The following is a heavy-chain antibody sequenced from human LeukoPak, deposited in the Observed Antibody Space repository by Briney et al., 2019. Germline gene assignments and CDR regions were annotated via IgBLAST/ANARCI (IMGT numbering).Heavy chain of an antibody. CDR3: AKVAMATPDPDY. CDR2: ISYDGNKK. J-gene: IGHJ4*02. Sequence: PGRSLRLPCAASGFTFSHYGMHWVRQAPGKGLEWVAVISYDGNKKYYADSVKGRFTISRDNSKNTLYLQVNGLRAEDTAVYYCAKVAMATPDPDYWGQETLVTVSS. V-gene: IGHV3-30*18. D-gene: IGHD5-24*01. CDR1: GFTFSHYG.